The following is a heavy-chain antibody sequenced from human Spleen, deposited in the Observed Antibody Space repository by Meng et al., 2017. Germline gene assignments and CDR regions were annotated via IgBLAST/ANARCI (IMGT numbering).Heavy chain of an antibody. J-gene: IGHJ4*02. CDR3: ARDEDISAAGKLFGDY. V-gene: IGHV1-2*06. CDR1: GYNFPDYY. D-gene: IGHD6-25*01. Sequence: QLVEYGAEVKKAGAAVKVSCKPTGYNFPDYYIHWVRRAPGQGLEWMGRSNPKSGDTHYAQKFQARVTMTGDTSISTAYMELSGLRSDDTAMYYCARDEDISAAGKLFGDYWGQGTLVTVSS. CDR2: SNPKSGDT.